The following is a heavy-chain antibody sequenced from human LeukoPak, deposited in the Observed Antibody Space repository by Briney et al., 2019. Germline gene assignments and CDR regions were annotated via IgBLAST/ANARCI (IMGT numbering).Heavy chain of an antibody. D-gene: IGHD6-13*01. J-gene: IGHJ3*02. V-gene: IGHV5-51*01. CDR1: GYSFTSYW. CDR2: IYPGDSDT. Sequence: GESLKISCKGSGYSFTSYWIGWVRQMPGKGLEWMGIIYPGDSDTRYSPSFQGQVTISADKSISTAYLQWSSLKASDTAMYYCARHDIAAAGTDAFDIWGQGTMVTVSS. CDR3: ARHDIAAAGTDAFDI.